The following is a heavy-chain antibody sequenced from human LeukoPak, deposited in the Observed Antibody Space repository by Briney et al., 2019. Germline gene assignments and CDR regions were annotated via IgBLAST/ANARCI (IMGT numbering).Heavy chain of an antibody. D-gene: IGHD3-10*01. CDR1: GGSISSGDYY. Sequence: SETLSLTCTVSGGSISSGDYYWSWIRQPPGKGLEWIGYIYYSGSTYYNPSLKSRVTISVDTSKNQFSLKPSSVTAADTAVYYCAREEATMVRGVIYYWGQGTLVTVSS. J-gene: IGHJ4*02. CDR3: AREEATMVRGVIYY. V-gene: IGHV4-30-4*01. CDR2: IYYSGST.